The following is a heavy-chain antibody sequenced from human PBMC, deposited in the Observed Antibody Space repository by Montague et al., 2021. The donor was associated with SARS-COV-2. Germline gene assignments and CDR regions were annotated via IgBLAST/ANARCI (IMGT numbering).Heavy chain of an antibody. V-gene: IGHV4-61*02. D-gene: IGHD3-16*01. J-gene: IGHJ4*02. CDR1: GGSISSGSYY. CDR3: ARDPGLAGYTAGLGY. Sequence: TLSLTCTVSGGSISSGSYYWSWIRQPAGKGLEWIGRIYTSGTTNYNPSLKSQVTIPIDTSTNQFSLTVNSVTAADTAMYYCARDPGLAGYTAGLGYWGQGTLVTVPS. CDR2: IYTSGTT.